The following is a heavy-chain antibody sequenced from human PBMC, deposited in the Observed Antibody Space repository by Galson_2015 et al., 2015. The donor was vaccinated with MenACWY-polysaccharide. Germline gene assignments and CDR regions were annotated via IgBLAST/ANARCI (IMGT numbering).Heavy chain of an antibody. CDR2: INTNTGNP. CDR3: ARGDRPRYSPERTELPSNYYVVMDV. V-gene: IGHV7-4-1*02. D-gene: IGHD2-15*01. Sequence: SVKVSCKASGYTFTSYAMNWVRQAPGQGLEWMGWINTNTGNPTYAQGLTGRFVFSLDTSVSTAYLQISSLKAEDTAVYYCARGDRPRYSPERTELPSNYYVVMDVSGQGTTVTVSS. J-gene: IGHJ6*02. CDR1: GYTFTSYA.